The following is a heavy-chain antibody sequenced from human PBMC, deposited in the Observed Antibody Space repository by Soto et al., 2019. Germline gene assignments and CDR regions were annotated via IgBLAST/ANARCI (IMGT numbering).Heavy chain of an antibody. CDR3: ARGVPAARLRSLNEKYYYYYYMDV. Sequence: ASVKVSCKASGYTFTSYDINWVRQATGQGLEWMGWMNPNSGNTGYAQKFQGRVTMTRNTSISTAYMELSSLRSEDTAVYYCARGVPAARLRSLNEKYYYYYYMDVWGKGTTVTVSS. J-gene: IGHJ6*03. V-gene: IGHV1-8*01. CDR2: MNPNSGNT. D-gene: IGHD2-2*01. CDR1: GYTFTSYD.